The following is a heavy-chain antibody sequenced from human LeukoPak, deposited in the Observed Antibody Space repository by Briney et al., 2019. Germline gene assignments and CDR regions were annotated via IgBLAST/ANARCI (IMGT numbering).Heavy chain of an antibody. J-gene: IGHJ4*02. V-gene: IGHV3-21*01. CDR2: ITISSSYI. CDR3: ARDLTIFGVVTPYFDY. Sequence: GGSLRLSCAASGFTFSTYNMNWVRQAPGKGLEWVSSITISSSYIYYADSVKGRFTISRDNAKNSLYLQMNSLRAEDTAVYYCARDLTIFGVVTPYFDYWGQGTLVTVSS. D-gene: IGHD3-3*01. CDR1: GFTFSTYN.